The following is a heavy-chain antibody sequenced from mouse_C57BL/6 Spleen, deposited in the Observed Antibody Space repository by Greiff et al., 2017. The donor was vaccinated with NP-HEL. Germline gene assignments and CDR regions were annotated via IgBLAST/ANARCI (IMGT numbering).Heavy chain of an antibody. D-gene: IGHD4-1*01. V-gene: IGHV1-82*01. CDR3: ARWGPLYWAMDY. J-gene: IGHJ4*01. CDR2: IYPGDGDT. Sequence: QVQLQQSGPELVKPGASVKISCKASGYAFSSSWMNWVKQRPGKGLEWIGRIYPGDGDTNYNGKFKGKATLTGDKSSSTAYMQISSLTSEDAAVYSCARWGPLYWAMDYWGQGTSVTVSS. CDR1: GYAFSSSW.